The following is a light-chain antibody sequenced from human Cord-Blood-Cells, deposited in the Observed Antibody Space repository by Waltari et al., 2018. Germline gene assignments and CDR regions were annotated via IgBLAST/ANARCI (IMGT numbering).Light chain of an antibody. Sequence: QSVLTQPPSVSGAPGQRVTISCTGISSNIVPGYDLHWYQQLPGTAPKLAIYGTSIRPSGVPDRFSGSKSGTSASLAIAGLQAEDEADYYCQSYDSSLRVFGGGTKLTVL. CDR1: SSNIVPGYD. V-gene: IGLV1-40*01. CDR2: GTS. J-gene: IGLJ3*02. CDR3: QSYDSSLRV.